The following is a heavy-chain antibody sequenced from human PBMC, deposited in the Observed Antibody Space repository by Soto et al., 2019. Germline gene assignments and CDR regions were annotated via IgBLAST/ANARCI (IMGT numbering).Heavy chain of an antibody. D-gene: IGHD1-26*01. V-gene: IGHV5-10-1*01. J-gene: IGHJ4*02. CDR1: GYSFTSYW. CDR3: ASYSGSDHTPLDY. Sequence: PGESLKISCKGSGYSFTSYWISCVLQMPGKGLEWMGRIDPSDSYTNYSPSFQGHVTISADKSISTAYLQWSSLKASDTAMYYCASYSGSDHTPLDYWGQGTLVTVSS. CDR2: IDPSDSYT.